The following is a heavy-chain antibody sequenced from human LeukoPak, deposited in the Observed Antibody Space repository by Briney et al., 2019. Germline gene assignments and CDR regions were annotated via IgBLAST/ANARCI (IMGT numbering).Heavy chain of an antibody. CDR3: ARDWIRGSYFSRINWFDP. CDR2: IYYSGST. J-gene: IGHJ5*02. Sequence: SETLSLTCTVSSGSISDYYWSWIRQPAGKGLEWIGRIYYSGSTNYNPSLKSRVTMSVDTSKNQFSLKLSSVTAADTAVYYCARDWIRGSYFSRINWFDPWGQGTLVTVSS. V-gene: IGHV4-4*07. D-gene: IGHD5-18*01. CDR1: SGSISDYY.